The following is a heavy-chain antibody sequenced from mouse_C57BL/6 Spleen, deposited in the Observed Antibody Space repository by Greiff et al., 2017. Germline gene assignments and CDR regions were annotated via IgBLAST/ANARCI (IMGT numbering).Heavy chain of an antibody. CDR2: IYPGDGDT. CDR1: GYAFSSYW. J-gene: IGHJ3*01. CDR3: ARHGSSPAWFAY. D-gene: IGHD1-1*01. Sequence: QVQLKESGAELVKPGASVKISCKASGYAFSSYWMNWVKQRPGKGLEWIGQIYPGDGDTNYNGKFKGKATLTADKSSSTAYMQLSSLTSEDSAVYFCARHGSSPAWFAYWGQGTLVTVSA. V-gene: IGHV1-80*01.